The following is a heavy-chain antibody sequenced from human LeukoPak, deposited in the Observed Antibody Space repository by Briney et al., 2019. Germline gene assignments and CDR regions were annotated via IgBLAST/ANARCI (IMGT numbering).Heavy chain of an antibody. Sequence: TGGSLRPSCAASGFTFSSYGMHWVRQAPGKGLEWVAVIWYDGSNKYYADSVKGRFTISRDNSKNTLYLQMNSLRAEDTAVYYCARDTSNRSPSAFDIWGQGTMVTVSS. CDR1: GFTFSSYG. J-gene: IGHJ3*02. V-gene: IGHV3-33*01. D-gene: IGHD3-16*02. CDR3: ARDTSNRSPSAFDI. CDR2: IWYDGSNK.